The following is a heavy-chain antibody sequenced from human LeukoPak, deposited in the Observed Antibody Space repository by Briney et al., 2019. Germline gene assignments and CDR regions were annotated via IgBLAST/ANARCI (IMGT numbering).Heavy chain of an antibody. D-gene: IGHD6-19*01. CDR2: ISRSSSYI. V-gene: IGHV3-21*01. CDR1: GFTFSSYS. CDR3: ARDREQWLAPTGWFDP. J-gene: IGHJ5*02. Sequence: VGSLRLSCAASGFTFSSYSMNWVRQAPGQGLEWVSSISRSSSYIYYADTVKGRFTISRDNAKNSLYLQMNSLRAEDTAVYYCARDREQWLAPTGWFDPWGQGTLVTVSS.